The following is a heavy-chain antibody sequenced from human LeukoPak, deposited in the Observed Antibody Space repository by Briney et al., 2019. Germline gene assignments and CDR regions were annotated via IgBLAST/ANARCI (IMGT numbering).Heavy chain of an antibody. CDR2: IYYSGST. V-gene: IGHV4-59*01. D-gene: IGHD4-17*01. Sequence: SETLSLTCTASGGSISSYYWSWIRQPPGKGLEWIGYIYYSGSTNYNPSLKSRVTISVDTSKNQFSLKLSSVTAADTAVYYCARDAGYGDYVWGQGTLVTVSS. CDR3: ARDAGYGDYV. CDR1: GGSISSYY. J-gene: IGHJ4*02.